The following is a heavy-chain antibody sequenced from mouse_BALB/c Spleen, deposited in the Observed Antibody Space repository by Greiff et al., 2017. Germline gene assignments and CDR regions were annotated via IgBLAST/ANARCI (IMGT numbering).Heavy chain of an antibody. J-gene: IGHJ2*01. CDR3: ARAPSTMITTFDY. CDR2: ISSGSSTI. CDR1: GFTFSSFG. Sequence: EVMLVESGGGLVQPGGSRKLSCAASGFTFSSFGMHWVRQAPEKGLEWVAYISSGSSTIYYADTVKGRFTISRDNPKNTLFLQMTSLRSEDTAMYYCARAPSTMITTFDYWGQGTTLTVSS. D-gene: IGHD2-4*01. V-gene: IGHV5-17*02.